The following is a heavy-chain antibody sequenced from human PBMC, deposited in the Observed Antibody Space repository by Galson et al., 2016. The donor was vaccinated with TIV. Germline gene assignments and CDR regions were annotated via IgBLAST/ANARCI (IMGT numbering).Heavy chain of an antibody. CDR1: GDSINSSRYF. Sequence: LSLTCTVFGDSINSSRYFWGWVRQTPQKGLEWIGSIYYGGTTYYTPSLQSRLTISVDTPKCQFSLWLGSVTAADTAMYYCARHLNSYGSGQYYFTHWGQGILVTVSA. J-gene: IGHJ4*02. CDR3: ARHLNSYGSGQYYFTH. V-gene: IGHV4-39*01. D-gene: IGHD3-10*01. CDR2: IYYGGTT.